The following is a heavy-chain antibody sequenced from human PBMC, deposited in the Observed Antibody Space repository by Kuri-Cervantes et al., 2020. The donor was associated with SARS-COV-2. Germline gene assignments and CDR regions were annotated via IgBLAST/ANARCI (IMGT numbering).Heavy chain of an antibody. CDR3: ARQMMSSITIFGVVITRNWFDP. J-gene: IGHJ5*02. D-gene: IGHD3-3*01. CDR2: FYYSGIT. Sequence: SETLSLTCTVSGGSISSGNYYWGWIRQPLGKGLEWIGSFYYSGITYYNPSLKSRVTISVDTSKNQFSLKLSSVTAADTAVYYCARQMMSSITIFGVVITRNWFDPWGQGTLVTVSS. CDR1: GGSISSGNYY. V-gene: IGHV4-39*01.